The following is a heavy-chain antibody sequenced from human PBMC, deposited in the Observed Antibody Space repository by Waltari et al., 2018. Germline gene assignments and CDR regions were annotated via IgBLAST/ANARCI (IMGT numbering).Heavy chain of an antibody. D-gene: IGHD6-6*01. CDR1: GYTFTSYY. Sequence: QVQLVQSGAEVKKPGASVKVSCKASGYTFTSYYMHWVRQAPGQGLEWMGIINPSGGSTSYAQKFQGRVTMTRDTSTSTVYMELSSLRSEDTAVYYCARDDGVYSSSSGMDVWGQGTTVTVSS. CDR3: ARDDGVYSSSSGMDV. J-gene: IGHJ6*02. V-gene: IGHV1-46*01. CDR2: INPSGGST.